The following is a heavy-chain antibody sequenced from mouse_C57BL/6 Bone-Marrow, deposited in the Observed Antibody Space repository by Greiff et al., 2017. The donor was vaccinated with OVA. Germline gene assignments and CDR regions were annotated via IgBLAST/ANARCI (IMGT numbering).Heavy chain of an antibody. Sequence: EVQRVESGGDLVKPGGSLKLSCAASGFTFSGYAMSWVRQTPEKRLEWVATISDGGSYTYHPDNVKGRCTISRDNAKNNLYLQMSHLKSEDTAMYYCESGSITGPHYWGQGTTLTVSS. CDR1: GFTFSGYA. J-gene: IGHJ2*01. CDR2: ISDGGSYT. D-gene: IGHD1-1*01. V-gene: IGHV5-4*01. CDR3: ESGSITGPHY.